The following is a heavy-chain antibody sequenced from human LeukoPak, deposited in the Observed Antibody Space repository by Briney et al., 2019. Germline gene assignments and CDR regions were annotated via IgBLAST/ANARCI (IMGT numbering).Heavy chain of an antibody. J-gene: IGHJ6*03. CDR3: ARLRRRELLPSYYYYMDV. Sequence: PSETLSLTCTVSGGSISSYYWSWIRQPAGKGLEWIGRIYTSGSTNYNPSLKSRVTISVDTSKNQFSLKLSSVTAADTAVYYCARLRRRELLPSYYYYMDVWGKGTTVTVSS. V-gene: IGHV4-4*07. D-gene: IGHD1-26*01. CDR1: GGSISSYY. CDR2: IYTSGST.